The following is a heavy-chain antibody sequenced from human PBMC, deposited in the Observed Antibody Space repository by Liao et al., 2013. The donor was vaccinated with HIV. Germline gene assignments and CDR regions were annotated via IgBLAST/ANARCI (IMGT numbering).Heavy chain of an antibody. J-gene: IGHJ4*02. D-gene: IGHD3-10*01. CDR3: ARLRRSGKHN. Sequence: QVQLQESGPGLVKPSQTLSLTCSVSGGSVNSDTYYWNWIRQPAGKGLEWIGRIHTSGSTNYNPSLDSRLTISVDTSKNQFSLKLNSVTAADTAVYYCARLRRSGKHNWGQGTLVTVSS. CDR2: IHTSGST. V-gene: IGHV4-61*02. CDR1: GGSVNSDTYY.